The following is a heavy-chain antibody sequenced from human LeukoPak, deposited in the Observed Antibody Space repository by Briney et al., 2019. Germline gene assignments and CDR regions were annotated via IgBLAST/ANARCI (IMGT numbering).Heavy chain of an antibody. V-gene: IGHV4-59*01. CDR1: GGSISSYY. Sequence: MPSETLSLTCTVSGGSISSYYWSWIRQPPGTGLEWIGYIYYSGSTNYNPSLKSRVTIPVATSKHQFSLKLSSVTAADTAVYYCARGGLQYDYWGQGTLVTVSS. D-gene: IGHD4-11*01. CDR3: ARGGLQYDY. CDR2: IYYSGST. J-gene: IGHJ4*02.